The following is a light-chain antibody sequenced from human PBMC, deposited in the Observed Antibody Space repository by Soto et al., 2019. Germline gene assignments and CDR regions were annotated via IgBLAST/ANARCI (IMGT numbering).Light chain of an antibody. CDR2: AAS. CDR1: QGISSY. Sequence: DIQLTQSPSFLSASVGDRVTITCRASQGISSYLAWYQQKPGKAPKLLIYAASTLQSGLPSRFIGSGSGAEFALTIISLQPEDFATYYGQQLNSYPLTVGGGTKVEIK. J-gene: IGKJ4*01. V-gene: IGKV1-9*01. CDR3: QQLNSYPLT.